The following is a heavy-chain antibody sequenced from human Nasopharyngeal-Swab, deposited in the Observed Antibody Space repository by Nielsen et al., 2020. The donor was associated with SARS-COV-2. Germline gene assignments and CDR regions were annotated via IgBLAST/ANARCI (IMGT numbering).Heavy chain of an antibody. Sequence: GESLKISCAASGFIFSNYWMTWVRQAPGKGLEWVANIKQDGSEMYYVDSVKGRFTISRDNAKNSLYLQMNSLRAEDTAVYYCARDNKVPAALYYYYGMDVWGQGTTVTVSS. D-gene: IGHD2-2*01. V-gene: IGHV3-7*01. CDR2: IKQDGSEM. CDR1: GFIFSNYW. CDR3: ARDNKVPAALYYYYGMDV. J-gene: IGHJ6*02.